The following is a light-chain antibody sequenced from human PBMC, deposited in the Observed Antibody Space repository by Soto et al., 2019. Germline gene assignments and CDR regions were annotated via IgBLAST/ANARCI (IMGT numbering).Light chain of an antibody. CDR1: QSVSSN. J-gene: IGKJ2*01. CDR2: GAS. CDR3: QQYNSYPYT. Sequence: EKVMTQSPVTLSVSPGERATLSCRASQSVSSNLAWYQQKPGQAPRLLIYGASTRATGIPARFSGSGSGTEFTLTISSLQSEDFATYYCQQYNSYPYTFGQGTKLEIK. V-gene: IGKV3-15*01.